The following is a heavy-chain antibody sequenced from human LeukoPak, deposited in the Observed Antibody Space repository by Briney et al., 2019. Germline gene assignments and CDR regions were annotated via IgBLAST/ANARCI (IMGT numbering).Heavy chain of an antibody. CDR2: IYYSGST. D-gene: IGHD5-12*01. CDR1: GGSISSSSYY. Sequence: SETLSLTCTVSGGSISSSSYYWGWIRQPPGKGLEWIGSIYYSGSTYYNPSLKSRVTISVDTSKNQFSLKLSSVTAADTAVYYCARAARQYSLYYFDYWGQGTLVTVSS. V-gene: IGHV4-39*07. CDR3: ARAARQYSLYYFDY. J-gene: IGHJ4*02.